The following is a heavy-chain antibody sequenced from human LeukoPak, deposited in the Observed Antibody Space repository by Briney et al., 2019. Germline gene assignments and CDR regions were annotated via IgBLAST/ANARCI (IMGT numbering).Heavy chain of an antibody. J-gene: IGHJ4*02. D-gene: IGHD3-10*01. CDR2: IWYDGSNK. CDR1: GFTFSSYG. V-gene: IGHV3-33*08. CDR3: ARDRLWFGEYYFDY. Sequence: GGSLRLSCAASGFTFSSYGMHWVRQAPGKGLEWVAVIWYDGSNKYYADSVKGRFAISRDNSKNTLYLQMNSLRAEDTAVYYCARDRLWFGEYYFDYWGQGTLVTVSS.